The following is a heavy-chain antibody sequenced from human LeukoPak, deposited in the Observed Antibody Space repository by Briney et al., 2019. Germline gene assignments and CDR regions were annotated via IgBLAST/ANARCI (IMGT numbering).Heavy chain of an antibody. V-gene: IGHV1-69*01. Sequence: SVKVSCKASGGTFSSYAISWVRQAPGQGLEWMGGIIPLFGTANYAQKFQGRVTITADESTGTAYMELSSLRSEDTAVYYCARDLGTRYCSGGSCYYYYMDVWGKGTTVTVSS. D-gene: IGHD2-15*01. CDR2: IIPLFGTA. CDR3: ARDLGTRYCSGGSCYYYYMDV. J-gene: IGHJ6*03. CDR1: GGTFSSYA.